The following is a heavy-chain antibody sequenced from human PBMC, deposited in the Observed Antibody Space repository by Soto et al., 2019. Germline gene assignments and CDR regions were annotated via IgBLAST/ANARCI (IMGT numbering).Heavy chain of an antibody. CDR2: IYYSGST. V-gene: IGHV4-31*03. Sequence: LSLTCTVSGGSISSGAYYWSWIRHHPGKGLEWIGYIYYSGSTYYNPSLKSRITISVDTSKNQFSLKLSSVTAADTAVYYCARYTVTTTYYFDYWGQGTLVTVSS. J-gene: IGHJ4*02. CDR1: GGSISSGAYY. D-gene: IGHD4-17*01. CDR3: ARYTVTTTYYFDY.